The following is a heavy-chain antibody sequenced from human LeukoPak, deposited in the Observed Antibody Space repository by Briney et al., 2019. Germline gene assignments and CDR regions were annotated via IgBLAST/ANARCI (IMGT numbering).Heavy chain of an antibody. Sequence: SETLSLTCAVYGGSFSGYYWSWIRQPPGKGLEWIGEIKHSGSTNYNPSLKSRVTISVDTSKNQFSLKLSSVTAADTAVYYCARGAGKQWLTRKPRNWFDPWGQGTLVTVSS. CDR3: ARGAGKQWLTRKPRNWFDP. CDR1: GGSFSGYY. D-gene: IGHD6-19*01. V-gene: IGHV4-34*01. J-gene: IGHJ5*02. CDR2: IKHSGST.